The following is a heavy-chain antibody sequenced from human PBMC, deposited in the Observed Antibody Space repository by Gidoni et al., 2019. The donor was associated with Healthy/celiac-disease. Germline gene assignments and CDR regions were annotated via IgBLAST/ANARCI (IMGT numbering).Heavy chain of an antibody. J-gene: IGHJ4*02. V-gene: IGHV3-33*01. CDR3: ARDLHNYGDYIEGVDY. CDR2: IGYDGSNK. CDR1: RFTFSRCG. Sequence: QVQLVASGGGVVQPGRSLRLSCEASRFTFSRCGRHWLRQAPGTGLEWVAGIGYDGSNKNYADSVKGRFTISRDNSKNTLYLQMNSLRAEDTAVYYCARDLHNYGDYIEGVDYWGQGTLVTVSS. D-gene: IGHD4-17*01.